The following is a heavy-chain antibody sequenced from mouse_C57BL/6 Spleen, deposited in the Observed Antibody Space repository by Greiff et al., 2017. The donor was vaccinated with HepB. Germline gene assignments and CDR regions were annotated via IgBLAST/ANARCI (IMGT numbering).Heavy chain of an antibody. Sequence: DVMLVESGGGLVKPGGSLKLSCAASGFTFSDYGMHWVRQAPEKGLEWVAYISSGSSTIYYADTVKGRFTISRDNAKNTLFLQMTSLRSEDTAMYYCAKSGYYGSRRDYFDYWGQGTTLTVSS. D-gene: IGHD1-1*01. CDR3: AKSGYYGSRRDYFDY. CDR1: GFTFSDYG. V-gene: IGHV5-17*01. CDR2: ISSGSSTI. J-gene: IGHJ2*01.